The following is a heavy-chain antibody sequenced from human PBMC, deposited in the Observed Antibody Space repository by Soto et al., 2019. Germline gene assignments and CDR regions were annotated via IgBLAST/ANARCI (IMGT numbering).Heavy chain of an antibody. Sequence: GGSLRLSCAASGFAVNTNFMTWVRQAPGKGLEWLSFIFTGGNTFYADSVKGRFTISRDDPKNTVYLQMNSLRADDTAVYYCARGPPITSDFGLDVWGQGTTVTVSS. V-gene: IGHV3-66*01. D-gene: IGHD1-20*01. J-gene: IGHJ6*02. CDR1: GFAVNTNF. CDR2: IFTGGNT. CDR3: ARGPPITSDFGLDV.